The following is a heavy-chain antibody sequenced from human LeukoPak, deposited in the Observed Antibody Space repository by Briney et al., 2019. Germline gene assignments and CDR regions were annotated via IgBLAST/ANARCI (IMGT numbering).Heavy chain of an antibody. D-gene: IGHD6-13*01. CDR1: GFTFSSYR. J-gene: IGHJ4*02. Sequence: GGSLRLSCVASGFTFSSYRMNWVRQAPGKGLEWVSYISSSSKTIYYADPVKGRFTVSRDNAKNSLYLQMNSLRAEDTAVYYCARGLFPSRSNWYWAYWGQGTLVTVSS. CDR3: ARGLFPSRSNWYWAY. V-gene: IGHV3-48*01. CDR2: ISSSSKTI.